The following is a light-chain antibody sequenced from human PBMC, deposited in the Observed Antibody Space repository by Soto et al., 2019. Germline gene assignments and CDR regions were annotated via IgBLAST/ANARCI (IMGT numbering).Light chain of an antibody. V-gene: IGKV3-15*01. Sequence: EIVMTQSPATLSVSPGERATLSCRASQSVNSNLAWYQQKAGQAPRLFMYGASTRATGTPARFSGSGSGTEFTLTISSLQSEDFAVYYCQQYNNWPPTFGQGTKVEIK. CDR1: QSVNSN. J-gene: IGKJ1*01. CDR3: QQYNNWPPT. CDR2: GAS.